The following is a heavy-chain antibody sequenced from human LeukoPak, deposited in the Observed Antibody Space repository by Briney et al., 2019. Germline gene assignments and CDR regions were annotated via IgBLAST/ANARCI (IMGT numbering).Heavy chain of an antibody. D-gene: IGHD3-16*02. Sequence: GGSLRLSCAASGFTFSSYWMSWVRQAPGKGLKWVANIKQDGSEKYYVDSVKGRFTISRDNAKNSLYLQMNSLRAEDTAVYYCAREVGDDYVWGSYRYGLDYWGQGTLVTVSS. V-gene: IGHV3-7*01. J-gene: IGHJ4*02. CDR1: GFTFSSYW. CDR3: AREVGDDYVWGSYRYGLDY. CDR2: IKQDGSEK.